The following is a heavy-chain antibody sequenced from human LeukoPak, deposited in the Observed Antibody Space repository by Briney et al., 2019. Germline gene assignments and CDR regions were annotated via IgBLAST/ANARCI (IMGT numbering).Heavy chain of an antibody. J-gene: IGHJ6*03. D-gene: IGHD4/OR15-4a*01. V-gene: IGHV1-69*01. CDR1: GGTFISYV. Sequence: GASVKVSCKGSGGTFISYVISGVRQARGQGGEGMGGIIPISVTANYAQQFQGRVTITPDDSTTTPYIELISLRSEHTAVYYCARGPYGVYSGDYYSYYMDVWGRGTTVTVSS. CDR3: ARGPYGVYSGDYYSYYMDV. CDR2: IIPISVTA.